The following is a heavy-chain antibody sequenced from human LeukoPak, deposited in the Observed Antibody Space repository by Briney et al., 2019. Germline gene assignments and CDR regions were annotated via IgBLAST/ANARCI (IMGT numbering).Heavy chain of an antibody. V-gene: IGHV4-59*08. CDR3: ARHGKGVTYFYTFDI. CDR2: IYASGAT. Sequence: SETLSLTCTVSGGSISNYYWGWIRQPPGEGLEWIGYIYASGATNSNPSLKSRVTISVDKSKNQFSLKLSSVTAANTAVYYCARHGKGVTYFYTFDIWGQGTVVAVSS. D-gene: IGHD3-3*01. CDR1: GGSISNYY. J-gene: IGHJ3*02.